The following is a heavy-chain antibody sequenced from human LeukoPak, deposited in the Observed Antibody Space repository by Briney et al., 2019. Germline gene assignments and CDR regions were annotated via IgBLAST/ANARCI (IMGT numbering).Heavy chain of an antibody. D-gene: IGHD4-17*01. V-gene: IGHV3-30-3*01. CDR1: GFTFSSYA. CDR2: ISYDGSNK. CDR3: TRLAGGESDY. J-gene: IGHJ4*02. Sequence: GGSLRLSCAASGFTFSSYAMHWVRQAPGKGLEWVAVISYDGSNKYYADSVKGRFTISRDNAKNSLYLQINSLRAEDTAVYYCTRLAGGESDYWGQGTLVTVSS.